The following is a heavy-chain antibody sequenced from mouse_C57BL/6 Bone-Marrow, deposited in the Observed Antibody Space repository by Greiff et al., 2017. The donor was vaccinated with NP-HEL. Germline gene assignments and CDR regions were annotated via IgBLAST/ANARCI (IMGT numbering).Heavy chain of an antibody. Sequence: QVQLQQPGAELVMPGASVKLSCKASGYTFTSYWMHWVKQRPGQGLEWIGEIDPSDSYTNYNQKFKGKSTLTVDKSSSTAYMPLSSLTSEDSAVYYCARSRYYDYDDVYAMDYWGQGTSVTVSS. V-gene: IGHV1-69*01. CDR3: ARSRYYDYDDVYAMDY. CDR2: IDPSDSYT. D-gene: IGHD2-4*01. J-gene: IGHJ4*01. CDR1: GYTFTSYW.